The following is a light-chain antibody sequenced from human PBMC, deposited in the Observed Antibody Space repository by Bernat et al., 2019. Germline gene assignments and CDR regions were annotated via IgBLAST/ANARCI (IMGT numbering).Light chain of an antibody. J-gene: IGKJ1*01. CDR2: MAS. V-gene: IGKV1-5*03. CDR3: QQYAAYLT. Sequence: DIQLTQSPSTLSASVGDRVTITCRASQRLSDSLAWYQQKPGKAPKLLIYMASTLETGVPPRFSGSGPGTEFTLIISSLQPEDFATYYCQQYAAYLTFGQGTKVEV. CDR1: QRLSDS.